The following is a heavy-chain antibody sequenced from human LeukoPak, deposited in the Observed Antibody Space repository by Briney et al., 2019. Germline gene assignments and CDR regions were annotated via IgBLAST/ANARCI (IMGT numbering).Heavy chain of an antibody. Sequence: SETLSLTCTVSGGSISSYYWSWIRQPPGKGLEWIGYIYYSGSTNYNPPLKSRVTISVDTSKNQFSLNLSSVTAADTAVYYCARDVQNYYYYYMDVWGKGTTVTVSS. V-gene: IGHV4-59*01. CDR2: IYYSGST. J-gene: IGHJ6*03. CDR3: ARDVQNYYYYYMDV. CDR1: GGSISSYY.